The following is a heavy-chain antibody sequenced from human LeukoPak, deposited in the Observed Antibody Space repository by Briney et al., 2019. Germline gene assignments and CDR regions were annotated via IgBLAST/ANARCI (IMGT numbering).Heavy chain of an antibody. CDR3: ARHSGLRSPFDP. CDR2: IYSSGNT. D-gene: IGHD3-3*01. Sequence: SETLSLNCTVPGGSISTTNYYLCWIRHPPRSYLQWIGSIYSSGNTYYNPSLESRVTISVDTSKNQLSLKLTSATAADTSVYYCARHSGLRSPFDPWGQGTLVTVSS. V-gene: IGHV4-39*01. J-gene: IGHJ5*02. CDR1: GGSISTTNYY.